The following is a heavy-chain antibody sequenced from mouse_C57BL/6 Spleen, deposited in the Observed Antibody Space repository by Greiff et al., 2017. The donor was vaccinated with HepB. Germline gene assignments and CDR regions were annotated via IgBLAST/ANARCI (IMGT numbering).Heavy chain of an antibody. CDR3: AREENYFDY. CDR2: INYDGSST. V-gene: IGHV5-16*01. Sequence: EVQRVESEGGLVQPGRSMKLSCTASGFTFSDYYMAWVRQVPEKGLEWVANINYDGSSTYYLDSLKSRFIISRDNAKNILYLQMSSLKSEDTATYYCAREENYFDYWGQGTTLTVSS. CDR1: GFTFSDYY. J-gene: IGHJ2*01.